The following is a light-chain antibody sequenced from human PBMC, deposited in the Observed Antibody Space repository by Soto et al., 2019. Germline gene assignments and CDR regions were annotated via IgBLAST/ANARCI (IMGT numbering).Light chain of an antibody. CDR3: SSYTSSSTNV. Sequence: QSALTQPASVSGSPRQSITISCTGTSSDVGGYNYVSWYQQHPGKVPKLMIYDVSNRPSGVSNRFSASKSGNTASLTISGHQAEDEADYYCSSYTSSSTNVVGTGTKLTVL. CDR2: DVS. CDR1: SSDVGGYNY. V-gene: IGLV2-14*01. J-gene: IGLJ1*01.